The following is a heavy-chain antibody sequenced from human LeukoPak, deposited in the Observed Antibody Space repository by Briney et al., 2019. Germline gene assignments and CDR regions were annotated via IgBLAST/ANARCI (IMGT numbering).Heavy chain of an antibody. V-gene: IGHV3-23*01. J-gene: IGHJ4*02. CDR2: ISGSGEIT. D-gene: IGHD6-13*01. CDR3: ARTSPIAAAEGSPPYYFDY. Sequence: PGGSLRLSCVASGFTFSTYAMSWVRQAPGKGLEWVSDISGSGEITDYADSVKGRSTISRDNSKNTLYPQMNSLRAEDTAVYYCARTSPIAAAEGSPPYYFDYWGQGTLVTVSS. CDR1: GFTFSTYA.